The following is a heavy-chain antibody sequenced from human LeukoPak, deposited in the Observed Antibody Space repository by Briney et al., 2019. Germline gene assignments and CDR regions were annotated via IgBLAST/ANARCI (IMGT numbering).Heavy chain of an antibody. CDR3: AKSAEVGVTIAPDY. Sequence: GGALRLSCVASGVTFSDYYMNWIRQAPGEGLEWLSCISRSSSYTNYADSVKGRFTISRDNSKNTLFLQMNSLRAEDTAVYYCAKSAEVGVTIAPDYWGQGTLVTVSS. CDR1: GVTFSDYY. CDR2: ISRSSSYT. D-gene: IGHD1-26*01. V-gene: IGHV3-11*06. J-gene: IGHJ4*02.